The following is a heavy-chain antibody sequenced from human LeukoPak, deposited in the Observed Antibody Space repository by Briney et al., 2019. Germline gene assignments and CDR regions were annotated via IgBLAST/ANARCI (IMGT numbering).Heavy chain of an antibody. CDR1: GGSISSSNW. J-gene: IGHJ4*02. V-gene: IGHV4-4*02. Sequence: PSGTLSLTCAVSGGSISSSNWWSWVRQPPGKGLEWIGEIYHSGSTNYNPSLKSRVTISVDKSKNQFSLKLSSVTAADTAVYYCARSDYYDSSGYYSYWGQGTLVTVSS. CDR3: ARSDYYDSSGYYSY. CDR2: IYHSGST. D-gene: IGHD3-22*01.